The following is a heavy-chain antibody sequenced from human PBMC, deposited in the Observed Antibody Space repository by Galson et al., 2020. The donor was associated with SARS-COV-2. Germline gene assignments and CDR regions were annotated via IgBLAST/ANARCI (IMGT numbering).Heavy chain of an antibody. CDR2: ISASADDT. V-gene: IGHV3-23*01. CDR3: AKDDVCSGGRCYGRFEY. CDR1: GFTFGSFA. J-gene: IGHJ4*02. Sequence: GESLKISCAASGFTFGSFAMSWVRQAPGTGLEWVSSISASADDTHYADSVKGRFTISRDNSKNTVFLQMNSLRAEDTAVYYCAKDDVCSGGRCYGRFEYWGQGTLVTVSS. D-gene: IGHD2-15*01.